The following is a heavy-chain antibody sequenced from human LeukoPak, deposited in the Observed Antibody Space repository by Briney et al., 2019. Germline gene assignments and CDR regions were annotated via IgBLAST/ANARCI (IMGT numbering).Heavy chain of an antibody. Sequence: GGSLRHSCAASGFTFGDYAMHWVRQAPGKGLEWVSGISWNSGSIGYADSVKGRFTISRDNAKNSLYLQMNSLRAEDTALYYCAKATVSMAAAPVFQHWGQGTLVTVSS. J-gene: IGHJ1*01. CDR3: AKATVSMAAAPVFQH. D-gene: IGHD6-13*01. CDR2: ISWNSGSI. V-gene: IGHV3-9*01. CDR1: GFTFGDYA.